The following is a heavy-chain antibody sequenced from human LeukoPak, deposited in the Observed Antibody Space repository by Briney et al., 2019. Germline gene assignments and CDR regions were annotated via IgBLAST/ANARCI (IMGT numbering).Heavy chain of an antibody. J-gene: IGHJ4*03. CDR2: INQNGGEN. D-gene: IGHD6-13*01. CDR3: ARDGTAPGLYFDL. CDR1: GFTFSDFW. V-gene: IGHV3-7*01. Sequence: GGSLRLSCAVSGFTFSDFWMNWVRQAPGKELEWVASINQNGGENYYVDSVKGRFTVSRDNPRSSLYLQMSSLRAEDTAVYYCARDGTAPGLYFDLWGQGALVTVSS.